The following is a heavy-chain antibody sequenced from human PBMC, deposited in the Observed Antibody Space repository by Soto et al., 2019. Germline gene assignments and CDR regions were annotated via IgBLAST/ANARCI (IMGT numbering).Heavy chain of an antibody. V-gene: IGHV3-15*01. CDR1: GFTFSNAW. Sequence: GGSLRLSCAASGFTFSNAWMSWVRQAPGKGLEWVGRIKSKTDGGTTDYAAPVKGRFTISRDDSKNTLYLQMNSLKTEDTAVYYCTTSFGKERDYDFWSGQHMDVWGKGTTVTVSS. CDR3: TTSFGKERDYDFWSGQHMDV. CDR2: IKSKTDGGTT. D-gene: IGHD3-3*01. J-gene: IGHJ6*03.